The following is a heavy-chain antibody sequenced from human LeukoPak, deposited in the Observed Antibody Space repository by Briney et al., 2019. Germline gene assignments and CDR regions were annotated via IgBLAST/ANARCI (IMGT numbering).Heavy chain of an antibody. V-gene: IGHV4-59*01. CDR2: IYYSGST. Sequence: SETPSLTCTVSGASITSYYWSWIRQPPGKGLEWIGYIYYSGSTSYNPSLRSRVTISVDTSKNHLSLKLSSVTAADTAVYYCARTVTAAGTEWLDPWGQGTLLIVSS. J-gene: IGHJ5*02. D-gene: IGHD6-13*01. CDR1: GASITSYY. CDR3: ARTVTAAGTEWLDP.